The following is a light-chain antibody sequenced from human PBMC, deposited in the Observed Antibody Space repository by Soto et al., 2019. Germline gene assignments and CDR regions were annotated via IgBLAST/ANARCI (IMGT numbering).Light chain of an antibody. J-gene: IGLJ2*01. CDR3: QSYDSSNHVV. CDR2: EDD. V-gene: IGLV6-57*02. CDR1: SGSIASNY. Sequence: NFMLTQPHSVSESPGKRITISCTGSSGSIASNYVQWYQQRPGSAPTTVIYEDDQRPSGVPDRFSASIDSSSNSASLIIYGLKTEDEADYYCQSYDSSNHVVFGGGTKLTVL.